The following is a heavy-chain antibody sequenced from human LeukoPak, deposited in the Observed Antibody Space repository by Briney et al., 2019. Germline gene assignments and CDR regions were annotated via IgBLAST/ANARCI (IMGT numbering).Heavy chain of an antibody. V-gene: IGHV3-11*04. Sequence: GGSLRLSCAASGFTFSDYYMSWIRQAPGKGLEWVSYISSSGSTIYYADSVKGRFTISRDNAKNSLYLQMNSLRAEDTAVYYCARESGPPTLNNFNTIFGEAYYFDYWGQGTLVTVSS. CDR1: GFTFSDYY. J-gene: IGHJ4*02. CDR2: ISSSGSTI. CDR3: ARESGPPTLNNFNTIFGEAYYFDY. D-gene: IGHD3-3*01.